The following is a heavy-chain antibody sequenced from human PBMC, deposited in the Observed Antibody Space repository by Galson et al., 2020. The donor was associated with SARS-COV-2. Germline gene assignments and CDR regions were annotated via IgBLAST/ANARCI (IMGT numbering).Heavy chain of an antibody. CDR2: IFFDGSEK. CDR1: GFTFSDHA. D-gene: IGHD6-19*01. CDR3: ARDGQSSRGWAFDY. J-gene: IGHJ4*02. V-gene: IGHV3-33*01. Sequence: GESLKISCAASGFTFSDHAKHWVRQAPGKGLEWVAQIFFDGSEKYYGDSVRGRFTISRDSSKNTVYLQMNNLRVDDTAVYYCARDGQSSRGWAFDYWGQGTLLTVSS.